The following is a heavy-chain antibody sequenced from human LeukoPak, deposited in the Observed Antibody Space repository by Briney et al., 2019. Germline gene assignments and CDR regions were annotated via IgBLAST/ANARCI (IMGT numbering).Heavy chain of an antibody. J-gene: IGHJ4*02. D-gene: IGHD2-8*02. Sequence: GGSLRLSCAASGFSFSSYWMHWVRQAPGKGLEWVSSISGSGVYKCYTDSVKGRFTISRDNSKNTLYVQMNSLRAEDTAVYYCAKVSCTGGTCSSFDYWGQGTLATVSS. V-gene: IGHV3-23*01. CDR1: GFSFSSYW. CDR3: AKVSCTGGTCSSFDY. CDR2: ISGSGVYK.